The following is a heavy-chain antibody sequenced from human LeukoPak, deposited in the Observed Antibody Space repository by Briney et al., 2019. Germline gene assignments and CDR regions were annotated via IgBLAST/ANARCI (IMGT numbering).Heavy chain of an antibody. CDR2: MNPNSGNT. J-gene: IGHJ4*02. Sequence: ASEKVSCKASGYTFTSYDINWVRQATGQGLEWMGWMNPNSGNTGYAQKFQGRVTMTRNTSINTVYMQLSSLRSEDTAVYYCARGLSSGWYSDYWGQGTLVTVSS. D-gene: IGHD6-19*01. CDR1: GYTFTSYD. V-gene: IGHV1-8*01. CDR3: ARGLSSGWYSDY.